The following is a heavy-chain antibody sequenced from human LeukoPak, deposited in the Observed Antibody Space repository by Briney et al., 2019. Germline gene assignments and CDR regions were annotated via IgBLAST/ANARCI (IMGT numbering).Heavy chain of an antibody. V-gene: IGHV3-30*18. D-gene: IGHD3-10*01. Sequence: GRSLRLSCAASGFTFSSYGMHWVRQAPGKGLEWVAVISYDGSNKYYADSVKGRFTISRDNSKNTLYLQMNSLRAEDTAVYYCAKGTSLLLWFGGEYYFDYWGQGTLVTVSS. CDR1: GFTFSSYG. J-gene: IGHJ4*02. CDR2: ISYDGSNK. CDR3: AKGTSLLLWFGGEYYFDY.